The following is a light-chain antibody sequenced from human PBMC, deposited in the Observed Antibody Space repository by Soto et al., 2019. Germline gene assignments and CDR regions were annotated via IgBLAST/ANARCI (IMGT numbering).Light chain of an antibody. CDR3: QQSYRTPRT. CDR1: QSISNY. V-gene: IGKV1-39*01. Sequence: DIQMTQSPSSLSAPVGDRVTITCRASQSISNYLNWYQQKPGKAPKLLIYDASSLQSGVPSRFSGSGSGTDFTLTISSLQPEDFATYYCQQSYRTPRTFGQGTKVDIK. J-gene: IGKJ1*01. CDR2: DAS.